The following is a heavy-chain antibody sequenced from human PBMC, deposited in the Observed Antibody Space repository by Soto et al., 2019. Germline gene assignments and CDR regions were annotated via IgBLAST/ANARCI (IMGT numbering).Heavy chain of an antibody. D-gene: IGHD1-7*01. CDR1: GGSISSGDYY. Sequence: PSETLSLTCTVSGGSISSGDYYWSWIRQPPGKGLEWIGYIYYSGTTYYNPSLKSRVTISVDTSKNQFSLKVSSVTAADTAVYYCARQDNWNYNGYGMDVWGQGTTVTVSS. CDR3: ARQDNWNYNGYGMDV. J-gene: IGHJ6*02. V-gene: IGHV4-30-4*01. CDR2: IYYSGTT.